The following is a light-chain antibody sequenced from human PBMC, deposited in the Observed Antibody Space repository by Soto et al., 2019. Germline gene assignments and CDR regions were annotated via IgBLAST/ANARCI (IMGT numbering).Light chain of an antibody. CDR2: EVS. Sequence: QSALTQPASVSGSPGQSITISCTGSGSDVGAHKYVSWYQQYPGKVPKLIIYEVSNRPSGVSNRFSGSKSANTASLSISGLQAEGEADYYCSSYTTSYSHVLFGGGTQLTVL. J-gene: IGLJ2*01. CDR1: GSDVGAHKY. CDR3: SSYTTSYSHVL. V-gene: IGLV2-14*01.